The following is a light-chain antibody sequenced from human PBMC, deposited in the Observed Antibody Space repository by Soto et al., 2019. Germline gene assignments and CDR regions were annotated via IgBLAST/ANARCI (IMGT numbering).Light chain of an antibody. CDR1: RTDVDGYDY. Sequence: QSVLTQPASVSGSPGQSIAISGTGVRTDVDGYDYVSWYQQHPGQAPQLIIYDVYNRPSGVSHRFSGSKSGDTASLTISGLQAEDEADYYCQSYDSSLSGSRVFGTGTKVTVL. V-gene: IGLV2-14*03. CDR2: DVY. CDR3: QSYDSSLSGSRV. J-gene: IGLJ1*01.